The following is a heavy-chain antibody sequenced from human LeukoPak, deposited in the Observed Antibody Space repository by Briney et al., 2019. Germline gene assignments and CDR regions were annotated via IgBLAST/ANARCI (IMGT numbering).Heavy chain of an antibody. D-gene: IGHD3-10*01. CDR1: GFTFSSYA. CDR2: ISGSGGST. Sequence: GGSLRLSCAASGFTFSSYAMSWVRQAPGKGLEWVSAISGSGGSTYYADSVKGRFTISRDNSKNTLYLQMNSLRAEDTAVYYCARDFKGVRGVSFDYWGQGTLVTVSS. CDR3: ARDFKGVRGVSFDY. V-gene: IGHV3-23*01. J-gene: IGHJ4*02.